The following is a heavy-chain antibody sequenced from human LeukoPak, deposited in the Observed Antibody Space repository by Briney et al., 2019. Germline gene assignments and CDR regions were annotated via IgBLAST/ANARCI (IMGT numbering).Heavy chain of an antibody. V-gene: IGHV4-59*01. Sequence: SETLSLTCTVSGGSISSYYWGWIRQPPGKGLEWIGYIYYSGSTNYNPSLKSRVTISVDTSKNQFSLKLSSVTAADTAVYYCARGTNDSSGYYYYFDYWGQGTLVTVSS. CDR2: IYYSGST. CDR3: ARGTNDSSGYYYYFDY. D-gene: IGHD3-22*01. CDR1: GGSISSYY. J-gene: IGHJ4*02.